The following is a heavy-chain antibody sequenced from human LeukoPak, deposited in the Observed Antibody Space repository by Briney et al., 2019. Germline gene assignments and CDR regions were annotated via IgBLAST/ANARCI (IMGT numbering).Heavy chain of an antibody. D-gene: IGHD2-2*01. CDR3: AKDAGTYPFFFDV. V-gene: IGHV1-2*02. CDR1: GYTFTGYY. J-gene: IGHJ6*04. Sequence: ASVKVSCKASGYTFTGYYMHWVRQAPGQGLEWMGWINPNSGGTNYAQKFQGRVTMTRDTSISTAYMELSRLRADDTAVYFCAKDAGTYPFFFDVWGKGTTVSISS. CDR2: INPNSGGT.